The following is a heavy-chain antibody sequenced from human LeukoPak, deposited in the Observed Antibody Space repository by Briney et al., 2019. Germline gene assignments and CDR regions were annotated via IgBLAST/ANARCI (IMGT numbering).Heavy chain of an antibody. D-gene: IGHD4-17*01. Sequence: GGSLRLSCAASGFTFSSYAMSWVRQAPGKGREWVSAISGSGGTTYYANSVKGRFTFSRDNSKNTLYLQMNSLRAEDTAIYYCARMIRDYGDSNWFDPWGQGTLVTVSS. CDR1: GFTFSSYA. V-gene: IGHV3-23*01. J-gene: IGHJ5*02. CDR2: ISGSGGTT. CDR3: ARMIRDYGDSNWFDP.